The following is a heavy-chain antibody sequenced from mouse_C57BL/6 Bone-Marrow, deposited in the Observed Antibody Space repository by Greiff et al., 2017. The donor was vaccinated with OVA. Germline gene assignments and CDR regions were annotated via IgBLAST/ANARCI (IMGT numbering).Heavy chain of an antibody. D-gene: IGHD1-1*01. V-gene: IGHV5-9-1*02. J-gene: IGHJ2*01. CDR1: GFTFSSYA. Sequence: DVKLVESGEGLVKPGGSLKLSCAASGFTFSSYAMSWVRQTPEKRLEWVAYISSGGDYIYYADTVKGRFTISRDNARNTLYLQMSSLKSEDTAMYYCARTLLLEGLNYFDYWGQGTTLTVSS. CDR3: ARTLLLEGLNYFDY. CDR2: ISSGGDYI.